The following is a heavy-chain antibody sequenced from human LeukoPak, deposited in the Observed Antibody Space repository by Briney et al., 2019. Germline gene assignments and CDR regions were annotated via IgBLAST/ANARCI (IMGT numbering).Heavy chain of an antibody. D-gene: IGHD3-10*01. J-gene: IGHJ5*02. V-gene: IGHV3-48*01. CDR1: GFTFSSYS. Sequence: GGSLRLSCAASGFTFSSYSMNWVRQAPGKGLEWVSYISSSSSTIYYADSVKGRFTISRDNAKNSLYLQMNSLRAEDTAVYYCARDGGSGIPPLNWSDPWGQGTLVTVSS. CDR3: ARDGGSGIPPLNWSDP. CDR2: ISSSSSTI.